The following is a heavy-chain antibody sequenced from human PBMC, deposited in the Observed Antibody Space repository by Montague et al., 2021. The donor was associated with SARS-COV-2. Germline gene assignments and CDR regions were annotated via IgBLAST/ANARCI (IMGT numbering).Heavy chain of an antibody. CDR3: AHSVPAITALPPPPLDC. J-gene: IGHJ4*02. V-gene: IGHV2-5*02. D-gene: IGHD2-21*01. Sequence: PALVKPTQTLTLTCTFSGFSLSTSGVGVGWIRQPPGKALEWLAFIFWDDAKHYIPSLKTRLTITKDTSKNQVVLTMSNMDLVDTATCYCAHSVPAITALPPPPLDCWGQGALVIVSS. CDR2: IFWDDAK. CDR1: GFSLSTSGVG.